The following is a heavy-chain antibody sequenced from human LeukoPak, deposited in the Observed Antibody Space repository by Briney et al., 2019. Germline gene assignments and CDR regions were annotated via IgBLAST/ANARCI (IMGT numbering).Heavy chain of an antibody. J-gene: IGHJ3*02. D-gene: IGHD2-2*01. CDR2: IIPIFGTA. V-gene: IGHV1-69*05. Sequence: SVKVSCKASGGTFSSYAISWVRQAPGQGLDWMGGIIPIFGTANYAQKFQGRVTITTDESTSTAYMELSSLRSEDTAVYYCARRRRYCSSTSCYSWGPIDIWGQGTMVTVSS. CDR3: ARRRRYCSSTSCYSWGPIDI. CDR1: GGTFSSYA.